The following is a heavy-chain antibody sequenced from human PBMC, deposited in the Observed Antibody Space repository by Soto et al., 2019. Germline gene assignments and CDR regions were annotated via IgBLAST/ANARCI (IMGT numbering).Heavy chain of an antibody. D-gene: IGHD1-1*01. V-gene: IGHV1-18*01. J-gene: IGHJ4*02. CDR2: ISAHNGNT. Sequence: QVHLVQSGAEVKKPGASVKVSCQGSGYAFTTYGITWVRQAPGQGLEWMGWISAHNGNTNYAQKLQGRVTVTRDTSTSTAYMELMSLRYDDTAVYYCARGRYVDYWGQGALVTVSS. CDR3: ARGRYVDY. CDR1: GYAFTTYG.